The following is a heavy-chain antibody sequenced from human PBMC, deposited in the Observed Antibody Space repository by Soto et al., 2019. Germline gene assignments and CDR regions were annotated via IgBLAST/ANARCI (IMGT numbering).Heavy chain of an antibody. D-gene: IGHD2-2*01. CDR2: ICAYNGNT. CDR3: ARGKGCSSTSCKVYYYYMDV. V-gene: IGHV1-18*01. Sequence: ASVKVSCKASGYTFTSYGISWVRQAPGQGLEWMGWICAYNGNTNYAQKLQGRVTMTTDTSTSTAYMELRSLRSDDTAVYYCARGKGCSSTSCKVYYYYMDVWGKGTTVTVSS. J-gene: IGHJ6*03. CDR1: GYTFTSYG.